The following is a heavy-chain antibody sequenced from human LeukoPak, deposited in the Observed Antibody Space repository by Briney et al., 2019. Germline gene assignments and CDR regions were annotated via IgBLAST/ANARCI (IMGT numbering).Heavy chain of an antibody. CDR1: GGSISSGGYY. Sequence: PSETLSLTCTVSGGSISSGGYYWSWIRQPPGKGLEWIGYIYHSGSTYYNPSLKSRVTISVDRSKNQFSLKLSSVTAADTAVYYCAREGIETRGYYYYMDVWGKGTTVTVSS. CDR2: IYHSGST. D-gene: IGHD4-11*01. J-gene: IGHJ6*03. CDR3: AREGIETRGYYYYMDV. V-gene: IGHV4-30-2*01.